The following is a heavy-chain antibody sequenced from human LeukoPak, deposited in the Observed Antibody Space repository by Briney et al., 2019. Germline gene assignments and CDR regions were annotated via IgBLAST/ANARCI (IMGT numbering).Heavy chain of an antibody. J-gene: IGHJ6*03. CDR2: IISNGGST. CDR1: GFTFSSYS. D-gene: IGHD1-26*01. V-gene: IGHV3-64*01. Sequence: PGGSLRLSCAASGFTFSSYSMRWVRQAPGKGLESVSAIISNGGSTYYANSVKGRFTISRDNSKNTLYLQMGSLRVEDMAVYYCARVRMGATVSDFYYYYMDVWGKGTTVTVSS. CDR3: ARVRMGATVSDFYYYYMDV.